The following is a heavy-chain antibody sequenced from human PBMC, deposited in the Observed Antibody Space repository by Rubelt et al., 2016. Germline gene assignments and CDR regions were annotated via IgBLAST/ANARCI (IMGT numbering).Heavy chain of an antibody. CDR2: IYYSGST. D-gene: IGHD1-14*01. V-gene: IGHV4-34*01. Sequence: QVQLQQWGAGLLKPSETLSLTCAVYGGSFSGYYWGWIRQPPGKGLEWIGSIYYSGSTYYNPSLKSGVHLSGDAAESQVSLNLSSVTSACTAVYYWSRLPAKPQPPYYYYGMDVWGQGTTVTVSS. CDR1: GGSFSGYY. J-gene: IGHJ6*02. CDR3: SRLPAKPQPPYYYYGMDV.